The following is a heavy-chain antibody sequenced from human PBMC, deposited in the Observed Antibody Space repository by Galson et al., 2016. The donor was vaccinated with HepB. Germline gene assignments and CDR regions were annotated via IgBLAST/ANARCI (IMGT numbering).Heavy chain of an antibody. CDR1: GFTVSSTF. J-gene: IGHJ5*02. V-gene: IGHV3-53*01. CDR2: IYSGDST. Sequence: SLRLSCAASGFTVSSTFMTWVRQAPGKGLEWVSVIYSGDSTNYADSVKGRFTISRDNSKNTLYLQMNSLRDEDTAVYYCARGKAVTGSDPLDPWGQGTLVTVSS. D-gene: IGHD6-19*01. CDR3: ARGKAVTGSDPLDP.